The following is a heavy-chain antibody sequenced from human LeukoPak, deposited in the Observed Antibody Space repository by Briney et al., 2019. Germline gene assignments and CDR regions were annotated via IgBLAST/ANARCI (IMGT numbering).Heavy chain of an antibody. V-gene: IGHV3-74*01. CDR3: ARGGLGYQLLFSNWFDP. Sequence: GGSLRLSCAASGFTFSSYWMHWVRQAPGKGLVWVSRINSDGSSTSYADSVKGRFTISRDNAKNTLYPQMNSLRAEDTAVYYCARGGLGYQLLFSNWFDPWGQGTLVTVSS. J-gene: IGHJ5*02. D-gene: IGHD2-2*01. CDR1: GFTFSSYW. CDR2: INSDGSST.